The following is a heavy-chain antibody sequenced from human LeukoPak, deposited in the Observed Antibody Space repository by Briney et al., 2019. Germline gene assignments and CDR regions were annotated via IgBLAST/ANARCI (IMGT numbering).Heavy chain of an antibody. Sequence: PGRSLRLSCAASGFIFSSYGMHWVRQAPGKGLEWVAVISYDGGNISYTDSVKGRFTISRDNSKNTLYLQMNSLRAEDTAVYYCAKRGYCRGGTCFSHDAFDIWGQGTMVTVSS. CDR2: ISYDGGNI. CDR3: AKRGYCRGGTCFSHDAFDI. V-gene: IGHV3-30*18. J-gene: IGHJ3*02. D-gene: IGHD2-15*01. CDR1: GFIFSSYG.